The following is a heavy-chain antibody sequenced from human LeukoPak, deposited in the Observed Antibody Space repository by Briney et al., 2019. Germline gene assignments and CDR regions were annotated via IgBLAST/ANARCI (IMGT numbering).Heavy chain of an antibody. Sequence: AASVKVSCKASGYTFTSYGISWVRQAPGQGLEWMGWISAYNGNTNYAQELQGRVTMTTDTSTSTAYMELRSLRSDDTAVYYCARGGAWSSSKRKGAFDIWGQGTMVTVSS. V-gene: IGHV1-18*01. CDR3: ARGGAWSSSKRKGAFDI. D-gene: IGHD6-13*01. J-gene: IGHJ3*02. CDR2: ISAYNGNT. CDR1: GYTFTSYG.